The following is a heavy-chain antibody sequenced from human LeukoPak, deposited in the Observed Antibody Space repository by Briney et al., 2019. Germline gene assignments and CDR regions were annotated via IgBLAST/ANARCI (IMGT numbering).Heavy chain of an antibody. J-gene: IGHJ4*02. D-gene: IGHD3-3*01. CDR3: ARDPRSGYPN. V-gene: IGHV1-46*01. Sequence: ASVKVSCKTSGYTFTDYNLHWVRQAPGQRLEWMGIIKPSGGDTSYAQTFQGRVFMTRDTSTSTVYMELSSLKSEDTAVYYCARDPRSGYPNWGQGTLVTVSS. CDR2: IKPSGGDT. CDR1: GYTFTDYN.